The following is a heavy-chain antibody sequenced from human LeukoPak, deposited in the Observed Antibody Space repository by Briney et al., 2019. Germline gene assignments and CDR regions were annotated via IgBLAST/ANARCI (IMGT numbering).Heavy chain of an antibody. CDR1: GFTFDDYA. CDR2: ISWNSGSI. V-gene: IGHV3-9*03. D-gene: IGHD5-18*01. Sequence: GGSLRLSCAASGFTFDDYAMHWVRQAPGKGLEWVSGISWNSGSIGYADSVKGRFTISRDNAKNSLYLQMNSLRAEDMALYYCAKAGYSYGYFDYGGQGTLVTVSS. CDR3: AKAGYSYGYFDY. J-gene: IGHJ4*02.